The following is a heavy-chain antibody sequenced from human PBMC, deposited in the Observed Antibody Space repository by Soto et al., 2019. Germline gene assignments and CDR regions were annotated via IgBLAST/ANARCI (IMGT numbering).Heavy chain of an antibody. J-gene: IGHJ4*02. Sequence: QVQLVQSGTEVKKPGSSVKVSCKASGDTFSFYTINWVRQAPGLGLEWVGRINPIVSMSNYAQKFQGRVSMTADKSTSPAYMELRSLRSDDTAMYFCAARYGSGYRAFDYWGQGALVIVSS. V-gene: IGHV1-69*02. D-gene: IGHD3-10*01. CDR1: GDTFSFYT. CDR3: AARYGSGYRAFDY. CDR2: INPIVSMS.